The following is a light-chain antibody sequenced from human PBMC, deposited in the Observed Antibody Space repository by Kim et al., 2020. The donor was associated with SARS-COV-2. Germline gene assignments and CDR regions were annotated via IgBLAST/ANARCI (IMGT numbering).Light chain of an antibody. CDR1: ILRSYY. Sequence: LGQTVRIICQGDILRSYYATWYQQKPGQAPVLVMFGKNNRPAGIPDRFAGSSSGSTASLTITGAQAEDEADYYGSTRDSSANLPEMFGGGTMLTVL. J-gene: IGLJ3*02. CDR3: STRDSSANLPEM. V-gene: IGLV3-19*01. CDR2: GKN.